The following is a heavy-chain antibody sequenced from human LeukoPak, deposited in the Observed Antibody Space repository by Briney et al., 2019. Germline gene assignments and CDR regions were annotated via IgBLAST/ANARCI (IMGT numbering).Heavy chain of an antibody. CDR2: ISGSGGST. CDR3: AKGSSSYYFAFDI. Sequence: GSLRLSCAASGFTFSNYSMSWVRQAPGKGLEWVSGISGSGGSTYYADSVKGRFTISRDNSKNTLYLQMNSLRAEDTAVYYCAKGSSSYYFAFDIWGQGTMVTVSS. J-gene: IGHJ3*02. CDR1: GFTFSNYS. D-gene: IGHD6-13*01. V-gene: IGHV3-23*01.